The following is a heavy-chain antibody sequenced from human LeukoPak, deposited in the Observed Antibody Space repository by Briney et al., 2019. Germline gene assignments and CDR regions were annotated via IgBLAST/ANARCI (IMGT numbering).Heavy chain of an antibody. CDR2: ISGSGGST. CDR1: GFTFSSYA. D-gene: IGHD1-7*01. J-gene: IGHJ4*02. CDR3: AKRPDGVTGTTLYFDY. Sequence: PGGSLRLSCAASGFTFSSYAMSWVRQAPGKGLEWVSAISGSGGSTYYADSVKGRFTISRDNSKNTLYLQMNSLRAEDTAVYYCAKRPDGVTGTTLYFDYWGQGTLVTVSS. V-gene: IGHV3-23*01.